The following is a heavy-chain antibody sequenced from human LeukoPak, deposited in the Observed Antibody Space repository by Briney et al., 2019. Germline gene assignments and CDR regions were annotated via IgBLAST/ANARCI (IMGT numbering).Heavy chain of an antibody. CDR3: AKIFQPYDYGEIYYFDY. CDR2: ISWSSGSI. V-gene: IGHV3-9*01. J-gene: IGHJ4*02. CDR1: GFTFDDYA. D-gene: IGHD4-17*01. Sequence: GGSLRLSCAASGFTFDDYAMHWVRQAPGKGLEWVSGISWSSGSIGYADSVKGRFTISRDNAKNSLYLQMNSLRAEDTPLYYCAKIFQPYDYGEIYYFDYWGQGTLVTVSS.